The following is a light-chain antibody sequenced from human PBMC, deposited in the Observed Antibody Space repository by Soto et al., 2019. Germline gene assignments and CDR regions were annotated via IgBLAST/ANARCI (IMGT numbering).Light chain of an antibody. Sequence: SYELTQPPSVSVSPGQTASITCSGDKLGAKYACWYQQKPGQSPVLVIYQDSKRPSGIPERFSGSNSGNTATLTISGTQAMDEADYYCQAWDSSTYVVFGGATKLTVL. V-gene: IGLV3-1*01. J-gene: IGLJ2*01. CDR3: QAWDSSTYVV. CDR1: KLGAKY. CDR2: QDS.